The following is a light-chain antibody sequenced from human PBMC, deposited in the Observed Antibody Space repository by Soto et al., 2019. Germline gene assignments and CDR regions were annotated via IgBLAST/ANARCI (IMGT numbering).Light chain of an antibody. CDR2: GAS. CDR3: EQYNNWPPIT. V-gene: IGKV3-15*01. Sequence: EIVMTQSPATLSVSPGERATLSCRASQSVSSNLAWYQQKPGQAPRLLIYGASTRATGIPARFSGSGSGTEFTLTISGLQSEDFAVYYWEQYNNWPPITFGQGTRLEIK. CDR1: QSVSSN. J-gene: IGKJ5*01.